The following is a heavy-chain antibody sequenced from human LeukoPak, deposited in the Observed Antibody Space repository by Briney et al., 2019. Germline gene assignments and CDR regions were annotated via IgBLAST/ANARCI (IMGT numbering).Heavy chain of an antibody. CDR2: ISGSGGST. D-gene: IGHD5-12*01. Sequence: GGSLRLSCAASGFTFSSYAMSWVREAPGKGLEWVSVISGSGGSTYYADSVKGRFTISRDNSKSTLYLQMNSLRAEDTAVYYCAKRSDYSGYDYDLDYWGQGTLVTVSS. CDR1: GFTFSSYA. J-gene: IGHJ4*02. V-gene: IGHV3-23*01. CDR3: AKRSDYSGYDYDLDY.